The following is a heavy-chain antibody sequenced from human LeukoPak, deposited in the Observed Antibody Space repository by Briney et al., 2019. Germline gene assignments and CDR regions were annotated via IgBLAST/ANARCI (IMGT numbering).Heavy chain of an antibody. CDR3: AKDRAGPFDI. J-gene: IGHJ3*02. V-gene: IGHV3-23*01. CDR2: ISNSGGST. D-gene: IGHD3-10*01. Sequence: GESLRLSCAASGFTFSTSGMIWVRQAPGKGLEWVSAISNSGGSTYYTDSVKGRFTISRDNSKNTLYLQMNSLRAEDTAVYYCAKDRAGPFDIWGQGTMVTVSS. CDR1: GFTFSTSG.